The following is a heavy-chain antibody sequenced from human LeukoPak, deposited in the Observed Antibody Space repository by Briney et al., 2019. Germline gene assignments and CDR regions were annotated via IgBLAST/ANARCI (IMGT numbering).Heavy chain of an antibody. CDR1: GDSISTYY. J-gene: IGHJ4*02. D-gene: IGHD5-12*01. Sequence: SETLSLTCTVSGDSISTYYWSWIRQPAGKGLEWIGRVHGSGNTKYNPLLMSRVTMSVDTSKNQFSLKLSFVTAADTAVYYCARVGSGYDYFDYWGQGNLVTVSP. CDR2: VHGSGNT. CDR3: ARVGSGYDYFDY. V-gene: IGHV4-4*07.